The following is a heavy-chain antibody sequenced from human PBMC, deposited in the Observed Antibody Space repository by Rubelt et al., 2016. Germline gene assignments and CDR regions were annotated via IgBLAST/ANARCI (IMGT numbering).Heavy chain of an antibody. V-gene: IGHV4-34*01. CDR1: GGSFSGYY. D-gene: IGHD3-10*01. Sequence: QVQLQQWGAGLLKPSETLSLTCAVYGGSFSGYYCTWIRQPPGKGLEWIGEIHPSGSTNYNPSLKSRGTISADTSKNQFSLNLNSVTAADTAVYYCARGLDSTKTGADWGQGTLVTVSS. CDR3: ARGLDSTKTGAD. CDR2: IHPSGST. J-gene: IGHJ4*02.